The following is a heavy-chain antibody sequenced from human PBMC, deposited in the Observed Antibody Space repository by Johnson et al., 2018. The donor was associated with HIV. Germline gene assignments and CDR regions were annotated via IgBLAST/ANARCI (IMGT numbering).Heavy chain of an antibody. Sequence: QVQLVESGGGVVQPGRSLRLSCAASGFTFSSYAMHWVRQAPGKGLEWVAVISYDGSNKYYADSVKGRFTISRDNSKNTLYLQMNSLRAEDTAVYYCTRDSGITGTTGDAFDIWGQGTMVIVSS. J-gene: IGHJ3*02. CDR3: TRDSGITGTTGDAFDI. CDR2: ISYDGSNK. D-gene: IGHD1-20*01. CDR1: GFTFSSYA. V-gene: IGHV3-30*04.